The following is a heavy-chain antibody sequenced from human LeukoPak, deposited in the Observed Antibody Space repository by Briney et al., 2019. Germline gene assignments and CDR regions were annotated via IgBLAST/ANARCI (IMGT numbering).Heavy chain of an antibody. D-gene: IGHD2/OR15-2a*01. Sequence: NPSETLSLTCTVSGGSISSSSYYWGWIRQPPGKGLEWIGSIYYSGSTYYNPSLKSRVTISVDKSKNQFSLKLSSVTAADTALYYCAICNSDRSYFDYWGQGTLVTVSS. CDR1: GGSISSSSYY. CDR3: AICNSDRSYFDY. CDR2: IYYSGST. J-gene: IGHJ4*02. V-gene: IGHV4-39*07.